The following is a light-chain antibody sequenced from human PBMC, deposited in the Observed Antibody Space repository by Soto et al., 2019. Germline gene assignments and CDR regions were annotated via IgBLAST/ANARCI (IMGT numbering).Light chain of an antibody. J-gene: IGKJ1*01. CDR1: QSISSW. CDR3: QQYISYWT. Sequence: DIQMTQSNSTLSASVGDRVTITFRASQSISSWLAWYQQKPGKAPNLLIYKASSLEGGVPSRFSGSGSGTEFTLTISSLQPDDFATYYCQQYISYWTFGHVAKVDIK. V-gene: IGKV1-5*03. CDR2: KAS.